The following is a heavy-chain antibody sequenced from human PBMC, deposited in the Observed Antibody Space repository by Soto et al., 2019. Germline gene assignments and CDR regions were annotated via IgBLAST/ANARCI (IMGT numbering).Heavy chain of an antibody. V-gene: IGHV3-48*03. Sequence: EVQLVESGGGLVQPGGSLRLSCAASGFTFSSYEMNWVRQAPGKGLEWVSYISSSGSTIYYADSVKGRFTISRDNAKNSLYLQMNSLRAEDTAVYYCARGASGWFGAFDIWGQGTMVTVSS. CDR2: ISSSGSTI. CDR3: ARGASGWFGAFDI. J-gene: IGHJ3*02. D-gene: IGHD6-19*01. CDR1: GFTFSSYE.